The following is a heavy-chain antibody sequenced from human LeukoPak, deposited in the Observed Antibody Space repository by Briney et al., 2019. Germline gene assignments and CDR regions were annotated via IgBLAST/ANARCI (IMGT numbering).Heavy chain of an antibody. D-gene: IGHD3-22*01. Sequence: ASVMVSCKASGYTFTSYYMHWVRQAPGQGLEWMGWINPNSGGTNYAQKFQGRVTMTRDTSISTAYMELSRLRSDDTAVYYCARDHGYYYDSSGYGPYNYWGQGTLVTVSS. CDR1: GYTFTSYY. CDR2: INPNSGGT. CDR3: ARDHGYYYDSSGYGPYNY. V-gene: IGHV1-2*02. J-gene: IGHJ4*02.